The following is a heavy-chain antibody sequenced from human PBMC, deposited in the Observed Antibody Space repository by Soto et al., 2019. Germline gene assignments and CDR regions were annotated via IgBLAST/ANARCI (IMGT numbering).Heavy chain of an antibody. J-gene: IGHJ6*03. CDR2: VSHIGST. CDR3: ARRPACDIIFYHSPYYMDV. Sequence: SETLSLTCSVSGGSISNSSYLWGWVRQPPGKGLQWIGSVSHIGSTNYNPSLKSRLTISVGTSKNQSSLRLDSVTAADTAVYYCARRPACDIIFYHSPYYMDVWGAATTVTVSS. V-gene: IGHV4-39*01. CDR1: GGSISNSSYL. D-gene: IGHD2-15*01.